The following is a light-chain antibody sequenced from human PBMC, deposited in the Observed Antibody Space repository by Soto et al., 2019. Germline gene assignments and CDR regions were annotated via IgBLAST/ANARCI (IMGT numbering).Light chain of an antibody. CDR3: CSYAGTSTFFV. Sequence: QSVLTQPRSVSGSPGQSVTISCTGTSSDVGAFNYVSWYQHRPGKAPRLIIYDVGKRPSGVPDRFSGSKSGNTASLTISGLQAEDETAYYCCSYAGTSTFFVFGSGTKVTVL. J-gene: IGLJ1*01. CDR2: DVG. V-gene: IGLV2-11*01. CDR1: SSDVGAFNY.